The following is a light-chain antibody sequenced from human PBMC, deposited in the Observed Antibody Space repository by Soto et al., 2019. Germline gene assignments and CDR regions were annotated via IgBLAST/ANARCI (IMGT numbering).Light chain of an antibody. V-gene: IGKV3-15*01. Sequence: EIVMTQSAATLSVSPGERATLSCRPSQSVGSDLAWYQQKPGQAPRLLIYAASTRATGIPARFSGSGSGTEFTLTISSLQSEDFAVYYCQQYNNWPPITFGQGTRLEIK. CDR1: QSVGSD. J-gene: IGKJ5*01. CDR2: AAS. CDR3: QQYNNWPPIT.